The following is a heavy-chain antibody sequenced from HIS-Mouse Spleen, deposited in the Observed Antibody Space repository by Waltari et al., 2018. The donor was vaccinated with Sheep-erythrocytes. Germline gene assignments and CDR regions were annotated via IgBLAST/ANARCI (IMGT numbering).Heavy chain of an antibody. CDR3: ARITVDQLVDYYYYYGMDV. CDR1: GFSLSNARMG. Sequence: QVTLKESGPVLVTPTETLTLTCTVSGFSLSNARMGVSWIRQPPGKALEWLAHIFSNDEKSYSTSLKSRLTISKDTSKSQVVLTMTNMDPVDTATYYCARITVDQLVDYYYYYGMDVWGQGTTVTVSS. D-gene: IGHD6-13*01. V-gene: IGHV2-26*01. J-gene: IGHJ6*02. CDR2: IFSNDEK.